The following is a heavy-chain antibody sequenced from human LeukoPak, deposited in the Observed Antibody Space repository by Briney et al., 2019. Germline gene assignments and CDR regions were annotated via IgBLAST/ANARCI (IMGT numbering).Heavy chain of an antibody. J-gene: IGHJ4*02. D-gene: IGHD3-10*01. Sequence: SETLSLTCAVYGGSFSSYYWSWIRQPPGKGLEWIGEINHSGSTNYNPSLKSRVTISVDTSKNQFSLKLSSVSAADTAVYYCARARRITMVRGGPVDYWGQGTLVTVSS. CDR2: INHSGST. CDR3: ARARRITMVRGGPVDY. CDR1: GGSFSSYY. V-gene: IGHV4-34*01.